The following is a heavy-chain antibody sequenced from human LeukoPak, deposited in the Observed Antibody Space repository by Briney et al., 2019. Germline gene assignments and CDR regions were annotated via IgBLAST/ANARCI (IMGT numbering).Heavy chain of an antibody. CDR3: ARGGHHGDYWYFDL. CDR1: GFTFSSYS. J-gene: IGHJ2*01. D-gene: IGHD4-17*01. Sequence: GGSLRLSCAASGFTFSSYSMNWVRQAPGKGLEWVSYISSSSSTIYYTDSVRGRFTISRDNAKNSLHLQMDSLRAEDTAVYYCARGGHHGDYWYFDLWGRGTLVTVSS. CDR2: ISSSSSTI. V-gene: IGHV3-48*04.